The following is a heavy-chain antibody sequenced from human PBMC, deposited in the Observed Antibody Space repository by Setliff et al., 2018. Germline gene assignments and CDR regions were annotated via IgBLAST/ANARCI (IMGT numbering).Heavy chain of an antibody. Sequence: GGSLRLSCAASGFTFSSYAMSWVRQAPGKGLEWVSAISGSGGSTYYADSVKGRFTISRDNSKNTLYLPMNGLRAEDTAVYYCATNRGGDYFDYWGQGTLVTVSS. J-gene: IGHJ4*02. D-gene: IGHD7-27*01. V-gene: IGHV3-23*01. CDR1: GFTFSSYA. CDR2: ISGSGGST. CDR3: ATNRGGDYFDY.